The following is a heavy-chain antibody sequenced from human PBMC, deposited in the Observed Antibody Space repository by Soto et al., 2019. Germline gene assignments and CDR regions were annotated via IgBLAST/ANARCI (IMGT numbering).Heavy chain of an antibody. CDR3: ARARGIAVHQYLFDY. V-gene: IGHV3-33*01. J-gene: IGHJ4*02. D-gene: IGHD6-19*01. Sequence: GGSLRLSCAASGFTFSSYGMHWVRQAPGKGLEWVAVIWYDGSNKYYADSVKGRFTISRDNSKNTLYLQMNSLRAEDTAVYYCARARGIAVHQYLFDYWGQGTLVTVSS. CDR1: GFTFSSYG. CDR2: IWYDGSNK.